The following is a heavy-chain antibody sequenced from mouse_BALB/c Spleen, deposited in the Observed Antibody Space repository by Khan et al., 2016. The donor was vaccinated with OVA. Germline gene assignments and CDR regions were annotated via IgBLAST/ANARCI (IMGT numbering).Heavy chain of an antibody. CDR1: GFTFSSFG. CDR2: ISTGGSYT. CDR3: ARQYGNSFFEY. D-gene: IGHD2-1*01. J-gene: IGHJ2*01. V-gene: IGHV5-6*02. Sequence: EVKLEESGGDLVKPGGSPKLSCAASGFTFSSFGMSWIRQTPDKRLEWVATISTGGSYTYYPDSVKGRSTISRDNSKNTLYLQMSSLKSEDSAVYYCARQYGNSFFEYWGQGTTLTVSS.